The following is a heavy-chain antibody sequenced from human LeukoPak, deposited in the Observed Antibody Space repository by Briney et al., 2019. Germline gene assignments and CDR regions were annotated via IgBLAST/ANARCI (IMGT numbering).Heavy chain of an antibody. V-gene: IGHV3-23*01. J-gene: IGHJ5*02. CDR2: ISGSGGST. CDR3: AKSPAPGVLSWFDP. CDR1: GFTFSSYA. D-gene: IGHD6-13*01. Sequence: GGSLRLSCAVSGFTFSSYAMSWVRQAPGKGLEWVSAISGSGGSTYYADSVKGRSTISRDNSKNTLYLQMNSLRAEDTAVYYCAKSPAPGVLSWFDPWGQGTLVIVSS.